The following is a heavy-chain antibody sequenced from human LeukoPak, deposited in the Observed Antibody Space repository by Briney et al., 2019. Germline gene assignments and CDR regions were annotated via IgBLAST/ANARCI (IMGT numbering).Heavy chain of an antibody. CDR1: GFRFSRYW. CDR2: IKEDGSEK. Sequence: GGSLRLSCAASGFRFSRYWMSWVRQAPGKGLEWVANIKEDGSEKYYVESMKGRFTISRDNVKNSLYLQINSLRAEDTAVYYCARDSFETDIDYWGQGTLVTVSS. D-gene: IGHD1-14*01. V-gene: IGHV3-7*01. J-gene: IGHJ4*02. CDR3: ARDSFETDIDY.